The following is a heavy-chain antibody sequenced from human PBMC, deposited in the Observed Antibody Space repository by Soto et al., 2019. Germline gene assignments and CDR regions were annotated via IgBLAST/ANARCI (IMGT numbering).Heavy chain of an antibody. Sequence: SGGSMRLSCAASGFTFSSYGMHWVRQAPGKGLEWVAVISYDGSNKYYADSVKGRFTISRDNSKNTLYLQMNSLRAEDTAVYYCAKATVTTFADGMDGWGQGTTVTVSS. V-gene: IGHV3-30*18. D-gene: IGHD4-17*01. J-gene: IGHJ6*02. CDR3: AKATVTTFADGMDG. CDR1: GFTFSSYG. CDR2: ISYDGSNK.